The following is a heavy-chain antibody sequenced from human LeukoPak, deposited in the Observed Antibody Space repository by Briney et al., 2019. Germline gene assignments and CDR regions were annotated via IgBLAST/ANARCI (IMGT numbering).Heavy chain of an antibody. V-gene: IGHV3-21*01. CDR3: TREAAAGIDY. D-gene: IGHD6-13*01. CDR1: GFAFSGYS. Sequence: GGSLRLSCAASGFAFSGYSMNWVRQAPGKGLEWVASISSSSSYIYYADSVKGRFTISRDNAKNSLYLQMNSLRAEDTAVYFCTREAAAGIDYWGQGTVVTVSS. J-gene: IGHJ4*02. CDR2: ISSSSSYI.